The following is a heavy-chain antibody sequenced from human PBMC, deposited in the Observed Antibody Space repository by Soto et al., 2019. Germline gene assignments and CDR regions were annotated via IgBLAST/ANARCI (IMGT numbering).Heavy chain of an antibody. V-gene: IGHV1-3*05. CDR1: GYTFTSYA. J-gene: IGHJ4*02. CDR3: ARGSGVVVPG. D-gene: IGHD2-2*01. Sequence: QVQLVQSGAEEKKPGASVKVSCKASGYTFTSYAMHWVRQAPGQRLEWMGWINAGNGNTKYSQKFQGRVTITRDTSASTAYMELSSLRSEATAVYYWARGSGVVVPGGGQGTLVTVAS. CDR2: INAGNGNT.